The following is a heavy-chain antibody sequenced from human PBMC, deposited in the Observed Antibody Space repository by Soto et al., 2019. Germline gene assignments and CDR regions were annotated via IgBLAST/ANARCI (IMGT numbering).Heavy chain of an antibody. CDR2: IYHSGST. Sequence: LLKPSETLSLTCAVYGGSFSGYYWSWIRQPPGKGLEWIGEIYHSGSTNYNPSLKSRVTISVDTSKNQFSLKLSSVTAADTAVYYCARGSPYSGYAWWGQGTLVTVSS. D-gene: IGHD5-12*01. J-gene: IGHJ4*02. CDR3: ARGSPYSGYAW. CDR1: GGSFSGYY. V-gene: IGHV4-34*01.